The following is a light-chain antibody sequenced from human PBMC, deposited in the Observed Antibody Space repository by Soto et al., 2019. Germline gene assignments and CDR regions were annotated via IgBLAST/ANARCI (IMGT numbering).Light chain of an antibody. CDR1: QSIISF. CDR3: QHSYSTPGT. V-gene: IGKV1-39*01. J-gene: IGKJ1*01. CDR2: AAS. Sequence: DIQMTQSPSPLSASVGDRVTITCRASQSIISFLNWYQQKPGKAPKLLIYAASSVQSGVPSRFGGSGSGTDFTLTISSLQPEDVATYYCQHSYSTPGTFGQGTKVEIK.